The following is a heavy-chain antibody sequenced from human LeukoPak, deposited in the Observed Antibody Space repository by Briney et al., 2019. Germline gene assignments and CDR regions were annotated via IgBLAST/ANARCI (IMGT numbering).Heavy chain of an antibody. CDR2: IYYSGST. Sequence: NSSETLSLTCTVSGGSISSGGYYWSWIRQHPGKGLEWIGYIYYSGSTYYNPSLKSRVTISIDTSKNQFSLKLSSVTAADTAVYYCARVSFGSSSYYYYYYGMDVWGQGTTVTVSS. CDR3: ARVSFGSSSYYYYYYGMDV. V-gene: IGHV4-31*03. CDR1: GGSISSGGYY. J-gene: IGHJ6*02. D-gene: IGHD6-13*01.